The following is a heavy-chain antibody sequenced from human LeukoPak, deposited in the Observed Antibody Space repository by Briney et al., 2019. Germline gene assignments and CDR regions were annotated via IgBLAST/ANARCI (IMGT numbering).Heavy chain of an antibody. CDR3: AKAEPTCGMDV. CDR1: VVSISSYY. Sequence: SQTLSLTCTVSVVSISSYYWSWIRHPPAQGLDWIGYIYYSGITNYNPSLKSRVTISVATSKNHFSLKLSSATAADTAVYYCAKAEPTCGMDVWGQGTTVTVSS. CDR2: IYYSGIT. D-gene: IGHD1-14*01. J-gene: IGHJ6*02. V-gene: IGHV4-59*01.